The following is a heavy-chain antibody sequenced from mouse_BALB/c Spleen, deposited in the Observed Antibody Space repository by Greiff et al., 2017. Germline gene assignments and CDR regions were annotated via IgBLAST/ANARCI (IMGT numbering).Heavy chain of an antibody. Sequence: DVHLVESGGGLVQPGGSRKLSCAASGFTFSSFGMHWVRQAPEKGLEWVAYISSGSSTIYYADTVKGRFTISRDNPKNTLFLQMTSLRSEDTAMYYCARPYGYYAMDYWGQGTSVTVSS. J-gene: IGHJ4*01. CDR2: ISSGSSTI. CDR3: ARPYGYYAMDY. V-gene: IGHV5-17*02. CDR1: GFTFSSFG. D-gene: IGHD1-1*02.